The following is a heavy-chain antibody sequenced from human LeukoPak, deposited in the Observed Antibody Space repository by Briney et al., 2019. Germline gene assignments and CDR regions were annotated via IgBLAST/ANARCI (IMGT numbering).Heavy chain of an antibody. D-gene: IGHD4-17*01. V-gene: IGHV3-23*01. CDR3: AKGEDYGDYVWYFDY. J-gene: IGHJ4*02. Sequence: GGSLRLSCAASGFTFSTYAVNWVRQAPGKGLEWVSAITGSGGATYYADSVKGRFTISRDNSKNTLYLQMSSLRAEDTAVYYCAKGEDYGDYVWYFDYWGQGTLVTVSS. CDR1: GFTFSTYA. CDR2: ITGSGGAT.